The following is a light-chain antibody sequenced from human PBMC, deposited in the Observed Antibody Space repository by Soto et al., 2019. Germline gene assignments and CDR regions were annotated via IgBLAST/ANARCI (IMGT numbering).Light chain of an antibody. Sequence: QSVLTQPASVSGSPGQSITIPCTGTSGDVGSYNLVSWYQQHTGKAPKLLIYEVTERPSGVSNRFSGSKSGSTASLTISGLQPDDEADYYCCSYAGNSEVFGTGTKLTVL. J-gene: IGLJ1*01. V-gene: IGLV2-23*02. CDR1: SGDVGSYNL. CDR2: EVT. CDR3: CSYAGNSEV.